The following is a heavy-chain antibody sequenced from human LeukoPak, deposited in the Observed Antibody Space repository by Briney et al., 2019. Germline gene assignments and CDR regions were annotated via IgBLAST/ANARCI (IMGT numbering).Heavy chain of an antibody. D-gene: IGHD2-2*01. V-gene: IGHV4-34*01. CDR3: ARESRYCSSTSCSGWYFQH. CDR2: INHSGST. CDR1: GGSFSDYY. J-gene: IGHJ1*01. Sequence: SETLSLTCAVYGGSFSDYYWSWIRQPPGKGLEWIGEINHSGSTNYNPSLKSRVIISVDTSKNQFSLILSSVTAADTAVYFCARESRYCSSTSCSGWYFQHWGQGTLVTASS.